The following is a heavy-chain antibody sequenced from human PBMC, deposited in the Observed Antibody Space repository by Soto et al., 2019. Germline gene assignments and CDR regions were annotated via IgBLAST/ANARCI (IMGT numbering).Heavy chain of an antibody. D-gene: IGHD3-3*01. CDR2: IYYSGST. V-gene: IGHV4-61*01. J-gene: IGHJ4*02. CDR1: GGSVSSGSYY. Sequence: QVQLQESGPGLVKPSETLSLTCTVSGGSVSSGSYYWSWIRQPPGKGLEWIGYIYYSGSTNYNPSLKSRVTISVDTSKIRFALKLSSVIAADTAVYYCARGPDYDFWSGYSYWGQGTLVTVSS. CDR3: ARGPDYDFWSGYSY.